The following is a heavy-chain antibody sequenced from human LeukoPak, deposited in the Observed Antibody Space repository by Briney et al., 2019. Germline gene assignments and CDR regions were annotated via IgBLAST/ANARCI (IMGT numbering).Heavy chain of an antibody. Sequence: QPGGSLRLSCAASGFTFSSYWMHWVRQAPGKGLVWVSRINSDGSSTSYADSVKGRFTISRDNAENTLYMRMNSLRPEDTAVYYCARGYYSSSRFDSWGQGTLVTVSS. V-gene: IGHV3-74*01. J-gene: IGHJ4*02. CDR1: GFTFSSYW. CDR2: INSDGSST. D-gene: IGHD6-13*01. CDR3: ARGYYSSSRFDS.